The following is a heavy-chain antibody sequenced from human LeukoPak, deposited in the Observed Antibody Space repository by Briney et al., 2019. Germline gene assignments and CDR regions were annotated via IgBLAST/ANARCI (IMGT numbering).Heavy chain of an antibody. V-gene: IGHV3-23*01. Sequence: SGGSLRLSCAASGFTFSNFAMSWVRQAPGKWLEWVSAISGTGGTTYYADSVKGRFTISRDNSKNTLYLQMNSLRAEDTAVYYCAKAQRGVSNWYDFYYYMDVWGKGTTVTASS. CDR1: GFTFSNFA. D-gene: IGHD6-13*01. CDR2: ISGTGGTT. J-gene: IGHJ6*03. CDR3: AKAQRGVSNWYDFYYYMDV.